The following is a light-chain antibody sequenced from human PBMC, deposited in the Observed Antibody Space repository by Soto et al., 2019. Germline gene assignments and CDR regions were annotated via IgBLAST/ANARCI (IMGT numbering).Light chain of an antibody. CDR2: KTS. V-gene: IGKV1-5*03. J-gene: IGKJ2*01. CDR1: QSISNW. Sequence: DIQMTQSPSTLSASVGDRVTITCRASQSISNWLAWYQQKPGKAPKLLIYKTSNLQSGVPSRFSGSGSGTEFTLTISSVQPDDFATYYCQQYNHYSSYTFGRGTKLEIK. CDR3: QQYNHYSSYT.